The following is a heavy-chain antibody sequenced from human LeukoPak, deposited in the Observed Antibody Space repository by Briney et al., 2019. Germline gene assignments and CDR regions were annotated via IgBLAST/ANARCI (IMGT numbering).Heavy chain of an antibody. CDR2: IYYSGNT. J-gene: IGHJ4*02. CDR1: GSSISNYY. D-gene: IGHD3/OR15-3a*01. V-gene: IGHV4-59*12. Sequence: SETLSLTCTVSGSSISNYYWRWIRQAPGKGLEWIGCIYYSGNTNYNSSLKRRVTISLDTSKNQSSLKLFSFTAAGTAVYYCTRANGYGFIDYWGQGTLVTVSS. CDR3: TRANGYGFIDY.